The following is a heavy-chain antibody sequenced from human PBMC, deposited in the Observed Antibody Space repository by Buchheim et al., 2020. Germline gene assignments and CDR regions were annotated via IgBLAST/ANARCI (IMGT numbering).Heavy chain of an antibody. CDR1: GFIFTKYW. V-gene: IGHV3-7*01. J-gene: IGHJ3*02. D-gene: IGHD4-23*01. CDR3: AKSSVVTGIDAFDI. CDR2: INQDESEN. Sequence: EVQLVESGGGLVQPGGSLRLSCAASGFIFTKYWMTWVRQAPGTGLEWVANINQDESENYYVDSVKGRFTISGDNAKHSLYLQMSSLTAEDTAVYYCAKSSVVTGIDAFDIWGQGT.